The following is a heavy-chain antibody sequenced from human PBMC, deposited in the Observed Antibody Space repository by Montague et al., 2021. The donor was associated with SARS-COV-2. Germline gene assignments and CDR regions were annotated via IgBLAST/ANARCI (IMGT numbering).Heavy chain of an antibody. CDR2: IYHSATT. V-gene: IGHV4-59*12. D-gene: IGHD1-26*01. CDR1: GGSITNYY. CDR3: ARLRRGTYYVSFDP. Sequence: ETLSLTCTVSGGSITNYYWTWIRQPPGRGLEWIGYIYHSATTNYNPSLKSRVTMSIDTSKNQFSLSLTSVTAADSAVYYCARLRRGTYYVSFDPWGQGTLVSVSS. J-gene: IGHJ5*02.